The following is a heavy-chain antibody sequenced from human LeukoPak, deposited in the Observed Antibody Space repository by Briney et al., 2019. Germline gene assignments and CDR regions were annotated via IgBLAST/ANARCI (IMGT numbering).Heavy chain of an antibody. D-gene: IGHD6-13*01. Sequence: PGGSLRLSCAVSGFTFSSYEMNWVRQAPGKGLEWLSYINYNGESRYYADSVKGRFTVSRDNARGSLYLQMNSLRGEDTAVFYCARKGSSSWYGGGWAYWGQGILVTVSS. CDR1: GFTFSSYE. CDR3: ARKGSSSWYGGGWAY. V-gene: IGHV3-48*03. CDR2: INYNGESR. J-gene: IGHJ4*02.